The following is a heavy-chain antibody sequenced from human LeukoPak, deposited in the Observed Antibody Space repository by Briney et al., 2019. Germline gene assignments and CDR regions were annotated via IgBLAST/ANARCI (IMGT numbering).Heavy chain of an antibody. V-gene: IGHV3-9*01. CDR3: AKDSSVAGTALDY. CDR1: GFTFSSYA. Sequence: PGGSLRLSCAASGFTFSSYAMSWVRQAPGKGLEWVSGISWNSGSIGYADSVKGRFTISRDNAKNSLYLQMNSLRAEDTALYYCAKDSSVAGTALDYWGQGTLVTVSS. D-gene: IGHD6-19*01. J-gene: IGHJ4*02. CDR2: ISWNSGSI.